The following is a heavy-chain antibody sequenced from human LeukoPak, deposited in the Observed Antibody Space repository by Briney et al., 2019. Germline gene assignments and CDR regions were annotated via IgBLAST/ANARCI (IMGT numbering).Heavy chain of an antibody. D-gene: IGHD6-19*01. CDR3: ARMLYSSFFYYYYMDV. CDR1: GGSISSYY. V-gene: IGHV4-34*01. CDR2: INHSGST. J-gene: IGHJ6*03. Sequence: PSETLSLTCTVSGGSISSYYWSWIRQPPGKGLEWIGEINHSGSTNYNPSLKSRVTISVDTSKNQFSLKLSSVTAADTAVYYCARMLYSSFFYYYYMDVWGKGTTVTVSS.